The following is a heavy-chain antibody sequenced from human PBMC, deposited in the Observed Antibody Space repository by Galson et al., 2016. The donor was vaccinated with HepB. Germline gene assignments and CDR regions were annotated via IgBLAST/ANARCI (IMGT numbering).Heavy chain of an antibody. V-gene: IGHV3-23*01. D-gene: IGHD4-11*01. CDR1: GIAINSMF. CDR3: AKDVQKLQWPFYFDS. CDR2: VSSSGVRT. J-gene: IGHJ4*02. Sequence: SLRLSCAASGIAINSMFMSWVRQAPGKGLEWLSAVSSSGVRTYYADSVKGRFSISRDNSKNTLYLQINGLRAEDAAVYYCAKDVQKLQWPFYFDSWGQGTLVTVSS.